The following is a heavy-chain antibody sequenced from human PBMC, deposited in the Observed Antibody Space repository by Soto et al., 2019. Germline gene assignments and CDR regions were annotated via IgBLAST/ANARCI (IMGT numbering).Heavy chain of an antibody. Sequence: PGGSLRLSCAASGFTFSNYAMSWVRQAPGEGLEWVSAISGGSESLYFAESVKGRFTISRDNAKSTLYLQMNSLRAEDTAVYYCARVESSGWYLVTAIHWFDPWGQGTLVTVSS. CDR1: GFTFSNYA. J-gene: IGHJ5*02. CDR2: ISGGSESL. CDR3: ARVESSGWYLVTAIHWFDP. V-gene: IGHV3-23*01. D-gene: IGHD2-21*02.